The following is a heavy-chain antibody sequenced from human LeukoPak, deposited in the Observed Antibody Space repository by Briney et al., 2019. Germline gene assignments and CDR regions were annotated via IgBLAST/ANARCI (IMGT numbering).Heavy chain of an antibody. CDR1: GGSISSGGYS. Sequence: PSQTLSLTCAVSGGSISSGGYSWSWIRQPPGKGLEWIGYIYHSGSTYYNPSLKSRVTISVDRSKNQFSLKLSSVTAADTAVYYCARVSSSPYYYGSGIRDYWGQGTLVTVSS. V-gene: IGHV4-30-2*01. CDR3: ARVSSSPYYYGSGIRDY. J-gene: IGHJ4*02. CDR2: IYHSGST. D-gene: IGHD3-10*01.